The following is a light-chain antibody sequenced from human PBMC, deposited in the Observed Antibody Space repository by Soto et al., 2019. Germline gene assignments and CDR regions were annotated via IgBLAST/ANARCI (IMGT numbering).Light chain of an antibody. V-gene: IGKV3-11*01. Sequence: EIVLTQSPATLSLSPGERAILSCRASQSVSSYLAWYQQKPGQAPRLLIYDASNRATGIPARFSGSGSGTDFTLTISSLEPEDFAVYYCQQRSNWPPVVTFGGGTKVEIK. CDR3: QQRSNWPPVVT. J-gene: IGKJ4*01. CDR1: QSVSSY. CDR2: DAS.